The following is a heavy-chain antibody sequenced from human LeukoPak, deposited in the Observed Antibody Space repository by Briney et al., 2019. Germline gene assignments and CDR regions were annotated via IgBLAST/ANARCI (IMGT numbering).Heavy chain of an antibody. V-gene: IGHV3-21*01. Sequence: PGGSLRLSCAASGFIFSSYSMNWVRQAPGKGLEWVSFISSSSSYIYYADSVKGRFTISRDNAKNSLYLQMNSLRAEDTAVYYCARARYSGSPFDPWGQGTLVTVSS. CDR1: GFIFSSYS. CDR2: ISSSSSYI. J-gene: IGHJ5*02. CDR3: ARARYSGSPFDP. D-gene: IGHD6-25*01.